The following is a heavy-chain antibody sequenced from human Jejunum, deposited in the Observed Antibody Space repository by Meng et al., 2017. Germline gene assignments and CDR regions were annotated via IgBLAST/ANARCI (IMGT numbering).Heavy chain of an antibody. J-gene: IGHJ4*02. CDR2: IKTDGSQE. D-gene: IGHD2-2*01. V-gene: IGHV3-7*01. CDR1: GFTFSNYW. CDR3: TRYRDSIDS. Sequence: GGSLRLSCATSGFTFSNYWMNWVRQAPGKGLEWVANIKTDGSQEYYMDSVKGRFTISRDNAKNSLYLQMSSLRAEDTAVYYCTRYRDSIDSWGQGTQVTVSS.